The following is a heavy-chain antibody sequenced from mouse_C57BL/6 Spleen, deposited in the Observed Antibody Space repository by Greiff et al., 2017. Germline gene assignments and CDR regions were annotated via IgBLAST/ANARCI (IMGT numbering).Heavy chain of an antibody. D-gene: IGHD2-4*01. V-gene: IGHV1-72*01. CDR1: GYTFTSYW. Sequence: QVQLKESGPELVKPGASVKLSCKASGYTFTSYWMHWVKQRPGRGLEWIGRIDPNSGGTKYNEKFKSKATLTVDKPSSTAYMQLSSLTSEDSAVYYCARDDYGGVYYAMDYWGQGTSVTVSS. J-gene: IGHJ4*01. CDR3: ARDDYGGVYYAMDY. CDR2: IDPNSGGT.